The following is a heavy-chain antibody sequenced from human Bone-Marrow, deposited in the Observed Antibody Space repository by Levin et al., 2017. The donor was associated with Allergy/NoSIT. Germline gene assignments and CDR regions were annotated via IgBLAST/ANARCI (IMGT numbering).Heavy chain of an antibody. V-gene: IGHV3-30*18. CDR2: ISYDGSNK. Sequence: QPGGSLRLSCAASGFTFSSYGMHWVRQAPGKGLEWVAVISYDGSNKYYADSVKGRFTISRDNSKNTLYLQMNSLRAEDTAVYYCAKDARYFDWSATLDYWGQGTLVTVSS. CDR1: GFTFSSYG. D-gene: IGHD3-9*01. CDR3: AKDARYFDWSATLDY. J-gene: IGHJ4*02.